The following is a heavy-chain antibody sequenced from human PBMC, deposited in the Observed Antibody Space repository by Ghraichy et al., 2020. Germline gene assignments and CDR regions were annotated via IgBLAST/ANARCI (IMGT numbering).Heavy chain of an antibody. D-gene: IGHD2-21*01. CDR2: TYYRSKWYN. J-gene: IGHJ2*01. CDR1: GDSVSSNSAA. CDR3: ARVYCGGDCYLYWYFDL. Sequence: LETLSLTCAISGDSVSSNSAAWNWIRQSPSRGLEWLGRTYYRSKWYNDYAVSVKSRITINPDTSKNQFSLQLNSVTPEDTAVYYCARVYCGGDCYLYWYFDLWGRGTLVTVSS. V-gene: IGHV6-1*01.